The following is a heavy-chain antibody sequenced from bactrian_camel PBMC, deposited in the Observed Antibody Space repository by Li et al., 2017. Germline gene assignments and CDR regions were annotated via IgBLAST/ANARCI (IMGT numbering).Heavy chain of an antibody. Sequence: QLVESGGGLVQPGGSLRLSCAVSGFTFSNSWVHWVRQAPGKGPEWVSDINSGAGTTYHIDSLKGRFTISRDNAKNTVYLQMNSLKTEDTAVYYCATDLLSYIPRMGYNYWGQGTQVTVS. CDR1: GFTFSNSW. V-gene: IGHV3S25*01. D-gene: IGHD2*01. CDR2: INSGAGTT. CDR3: ATDLLSYIPRMGYNY. J-gene: IGHJ4*01.